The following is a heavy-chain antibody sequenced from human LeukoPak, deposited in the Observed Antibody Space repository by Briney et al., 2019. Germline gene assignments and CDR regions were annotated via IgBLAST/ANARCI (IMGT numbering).Heavy chain of an antibody. CDR1: GFTFNSYG. D-gene: IGHD4-17*01. J-gene: IGHJ5*02. CDR2: ISYDGSNK. Sequence: GGSLRLFFAASGFTFNSYGMPWVRQASGKGLGGGGVISYDGSNKYYADSVKGRFTISRDNSKNTLYLQMNSLRAEDTAVYYCARVGSHDYGDYVGWFDPWGQGTLVTVSS. CDR3: ARVGSHDYGDYVGWFDP. V-gene: IGHV3-30*03.